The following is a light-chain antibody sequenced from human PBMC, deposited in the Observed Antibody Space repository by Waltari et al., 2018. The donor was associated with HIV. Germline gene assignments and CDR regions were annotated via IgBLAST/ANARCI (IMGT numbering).Light chain of an antibody. CDR2: LAS. CDR3: MQALELPT. J-gene: IGKJ3*01. V-gene: IGKV2-28*01. Sequence: EIVMTQSPPSLSARPGEPAFISCNTTQSLLHSNGYNYLDLYLQESGQSPQLLLYLASNRASGVPDRFSGSGSGTDFALKITRLEAEDVGIYYCMQALELPTFGPGTKVDI. CDR1: QSLLHSNGYNY.